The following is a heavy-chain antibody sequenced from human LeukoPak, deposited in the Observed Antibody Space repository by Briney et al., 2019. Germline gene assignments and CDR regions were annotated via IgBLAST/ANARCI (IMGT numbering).Heavy chain of an antibody. CDR1: GFIFSNYA. CDR3: AKADAFDI. CDR2: ISGSGDTT. V-gene: IGHV3-23*01. Sequence: GGSLRLSCATSGFIFSNYAVNWVRQAPGKGLEWVSIISGSGDTTYYADSVKGRFTISRDNAKNSLYLQMNSLRAEDTALYYCAKADAFDIWGQGTMVTVSS. J-gene: IGHJ3*02.